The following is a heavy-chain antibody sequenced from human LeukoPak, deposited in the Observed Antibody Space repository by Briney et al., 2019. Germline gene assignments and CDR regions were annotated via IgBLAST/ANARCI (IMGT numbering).Heavy chain of an antibody. D-gene: IGHD3-10*01. CDR2: IKEDGRQT. CDR3: ATDGRAGRHDFDY. J-gene: IGHJ4*02. V-gene: IGHV3-7*01. Sequence: GGSLRLSCAASGLTFTNYWMSWVRQAPGKGLEWVANIKEDGRQTYYEASVKGRFTISRDNAKNSVYLQMDSLRAEDTAVYFCATDGRAGRHDFDYWGQGTLVTVSS. CDR1: GLTFTNYW.